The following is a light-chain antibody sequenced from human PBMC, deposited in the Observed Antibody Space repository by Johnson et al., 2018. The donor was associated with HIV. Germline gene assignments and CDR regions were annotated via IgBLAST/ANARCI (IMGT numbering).Light chain of an antibody. Sequence: QSVLTQPPSVSAAPGQKVTIFCSGSSSNIGNNYVSWYQQLPGTAPKLLIYENNKRPSGIPDRFSGSKSGTSATLGITGLQTGDEADYYCGTWDSSLPVGFFGTGTKVTVL. CDR3: GTWDSSLPVGF. CDR2: ENN. CDR1: SSNIGNNY. V-gene: IGLV1-51*02. J-gene: IGLJ1*01.